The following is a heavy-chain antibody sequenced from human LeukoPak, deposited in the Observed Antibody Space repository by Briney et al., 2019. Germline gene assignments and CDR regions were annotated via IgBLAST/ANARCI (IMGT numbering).Heavy chain of an antibody. CDR3: APMPTLRGGY. D-gene: IGHD3-16*01. J-gene: IGHJ4*02. CDR2: ISGSGGST. CDR1: GFTFSSYA. Sequence: GGSLRLSCAASGFTFSSYAMSWVRQAPGKGLEWVSAISGSGGSTYYAGSVKGRLTISRDNSKNTLYLQMNSLRAEDTAVYYCAPMPTLRGGYWGQGTLVTVSS. V-gene: IGHV3-23*01.